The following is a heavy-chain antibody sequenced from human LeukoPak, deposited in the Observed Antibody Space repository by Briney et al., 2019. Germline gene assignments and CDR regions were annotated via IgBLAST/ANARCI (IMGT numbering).Heavy chain of an antibody. D-gene: IGHD6-13*01. CDR1: GYTFTTYW. J-gene: IGHJ4*02. V-gene: IGHV5-51*01. Sequence: GESLQISCKGSGYTFTTYWIGWVRQMPGKGLEWTGIIYPGDSDPRYSPSFQGQVTISADTSISTAYLQWSSLKASDSAMYYCVRHGLGSSWFGFDYWGQGTLVTVSS. CDR2: IYPGDSDP. CDR3: VRHGLGSSWFGFDY.